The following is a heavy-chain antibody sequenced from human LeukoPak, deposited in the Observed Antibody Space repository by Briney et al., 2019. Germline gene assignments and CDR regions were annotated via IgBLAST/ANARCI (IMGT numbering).Heavy chain of an antibody. CDR2: IYHSGST. CDR1: GGSISSGGYS. J-gene: IGHJ4*02. V-gene: IGHV4-30-2*01. CDR3: ARGRTVIDY. D-gene: IGHD4-17*01. Sequence: SETLSLTCAVSGGSISSGGYSWSWIRQPPGKGLEWIGYIYHSGSTYYNPSLKSRVTISVDTSKNQFSLKLSSVTAADTAVYYCARGRTVIDYWGQGTLVTVSS.